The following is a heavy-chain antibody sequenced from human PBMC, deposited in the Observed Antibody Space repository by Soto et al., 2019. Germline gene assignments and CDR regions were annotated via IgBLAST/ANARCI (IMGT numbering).Heavy chain of an antibody. CDR3: ARGREQWLKRGPFDF. J-gene: IGHJ5*01. CDR1: GESFSGYF. Sequence: QVQVQQWGAGLLKPSETLSLICAVYGESFSGYFWSWIRQSPGKGPEWIGEVNHGGRTNYNPSLESRVTISVDTSKKQFVLQMTSVTAADTAVYYCARGREQWLKRGPFDFWGQGSLVAVSS. D-gene: IGHD6-19*01. V-gene: IGHV4-34*02. CDR2: VNHGGRT.